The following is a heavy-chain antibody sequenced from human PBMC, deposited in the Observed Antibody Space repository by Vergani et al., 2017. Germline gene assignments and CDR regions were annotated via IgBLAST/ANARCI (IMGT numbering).Heavy chain of an antibody. CDR2: ISAYNGNT. Sequence: QVQLVQSGAEVKKPGASVKVSCKASGYTFTSYGISWVRQAPGQGLEWMGWISAYNGNTNYAQKLQGRVTMTTDTSTSTAYMELRSLRSDDTAVYYCARDDYYYDSGGNNWFDPWGQGTLVTVSS. CDR3: ARDDYYYDSGGNNWFDP. J-gene: IGHJ5*02. CDR1: GYTFTSYG. D-gene: IGHD3-22*01. V-gene: IGHV1-18*04.